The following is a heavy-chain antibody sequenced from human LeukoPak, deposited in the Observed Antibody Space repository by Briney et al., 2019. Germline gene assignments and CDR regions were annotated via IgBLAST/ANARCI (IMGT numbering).Heavy chain of an antibody. CDR1: GYSITTGYY. D-gene: IGHD3-10*01. J-gene: IGHJ6*03. V-gene: IGHV4-38-2*02. Sequence: SETLSLTCTVSGYSITTGYYWGWLRQSPGTGLEWIGSISHSATTYYNPSLKSRVTIFLDTSKNQFSLKLTSVTAADTAAYYCARVPGSAYHYMGVWGKGTMVTVSS. CDR2: ISHSATT. CDR3: ARVPGSAYHYMGV.